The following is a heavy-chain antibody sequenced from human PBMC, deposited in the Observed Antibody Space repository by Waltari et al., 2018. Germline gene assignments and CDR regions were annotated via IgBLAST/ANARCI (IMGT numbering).Heavy chain of an antibody. J-gene: IGHJ4*02. CDR2: GNTTSGKP. V-gene: IGHV7-4-1*01. CDR1: GYIFNKYV. D-gene: IGHD3-3*02. CDR3: TRGIHSHDL. Sequence: VQLVQSESELKKPGASGKMTCKASGYIFNKYVINWVRQAPGQGLEWMGWGNTTSGKPTYAQGFAGHLVFSLDTPVSTAYLQTPILRPGDTAMDSCTRGIHSHDLWGQGTLVTVSS.